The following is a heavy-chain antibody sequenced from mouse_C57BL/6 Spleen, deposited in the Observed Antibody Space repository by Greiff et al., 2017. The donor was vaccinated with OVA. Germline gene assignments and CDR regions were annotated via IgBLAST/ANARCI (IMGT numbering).Heavy chain of an antibody. V-gene: IGHV7-3*01. CDR1: GFTFTDYY. CDR3: ARSRNYDAMDY. Sequence: EVKLVESGGGLVQPGGSLSLSCAASGFTFTDYYMSWVRQPPGKALEWLGFIRNKANGYTTEYSASVKGRFTISRDNSQSILYLQMNALRAEDSATYYCARSRNYDAMDYGGQGTSVTVSS. CDR2: IRNKANGYTT. J-gene: IGHJ4*01.